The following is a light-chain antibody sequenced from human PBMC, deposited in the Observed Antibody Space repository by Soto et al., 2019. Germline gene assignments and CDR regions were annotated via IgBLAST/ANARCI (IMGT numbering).Light chain of an antibody. CDR3: QQYSSSPIT. CDR1: QSVSSSD. V-gene: IGKV3-20*01. Sequence: EIVLTQSPGTLSLSPGERATLSCRASQSVSSSDLAWYRQEPGQAPRPLVYGASSRATGVADRFSGSGSGTDFTLTISRLEPEDFVVYYCQQYSSSPITFGQGTRLEIK. CDR2: GAS. J-gene: IGKJ5*01.